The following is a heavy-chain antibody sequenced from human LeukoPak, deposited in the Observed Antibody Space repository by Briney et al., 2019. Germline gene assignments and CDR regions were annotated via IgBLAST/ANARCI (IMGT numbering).Heavy chain of an antibody. J-gene: IGHJ4*02. CDR1: GLRFRNYG. D-gene: IGHD1-26*01. Sequence: PGGSLRLSCAASGLRFRNYGMHWVRQAPGKGLEWVAVIWYDGSNQYYVDSVKGRFTVSRDNVKNTLYLQMNSLRAEDTAVYYCATDRNSGKYYDYWGQGTLVTVSS. CDR3: ATDRNSGKYYDY. CDR2: IWYDGSNQ. V-gene: IGHV3-33*01.